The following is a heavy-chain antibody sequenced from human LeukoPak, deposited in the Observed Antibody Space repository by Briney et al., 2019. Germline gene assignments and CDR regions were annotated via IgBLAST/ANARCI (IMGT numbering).Heavy chain of an antibody. CDR1: GCTFSSYG. V-gene: IGHV3-23*01. J-gene: IGHJ2*01. CDR3: ARDRVVTAIRGYWYFDL. D-gene: IGHD2-21*02. CDR2: ISGSGGRT. Sequence: GGALRLSCAASGCTFSSYGRSWVRQAPGKGVEWVSAISGSGGRTYYAASVKGRFTNSTDNSKNPLYLQMNSRRAEDTAVYYCARDRVVTAIRGYWYFDLWGRGTLVTVSS.